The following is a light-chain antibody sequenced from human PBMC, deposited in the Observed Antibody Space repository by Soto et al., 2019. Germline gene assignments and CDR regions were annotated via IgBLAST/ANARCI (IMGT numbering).Light chain of an antibody. CDR3: QQYGGSPLYT. CDR2: GAS. J-gene: IGKJ2*01. V-gene: IGKV3-20*01. Sequence: EIVLTQSPGTLSLSPGDRATLSCRASQSVSSSDLSWYQLKPGHVSWLLIYGASTRATGIPDRFSGSGSGTDFTLTISRLEPEDFSVYYCQQYGGSPLYTFGQGTKVDIK. CDR1: QSVSSSD.